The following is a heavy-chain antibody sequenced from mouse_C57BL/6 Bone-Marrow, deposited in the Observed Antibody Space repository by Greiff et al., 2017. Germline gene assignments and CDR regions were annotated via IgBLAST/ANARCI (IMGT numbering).Heavy chain of an antibody. J-gene: IGHJ2*01. Sequence: VKLMESGAELVKPGASVKMSCKASGYTFTTYPIEWMKQNHGKSLEWIGNFHPYNDDTKYNEKFKGKDTLTVEKSSSTVYLELSRLTSDDSAVXYCARGGNYGGYYFDYWGQGTTLTVSS. V-gene: IGHV1-47*01. D-gene: IGHD2-1*01. CDR1: GYTFTTYP. CDR3: ARGGNYGGYYFDY. CDR2: FHPYNDDT.